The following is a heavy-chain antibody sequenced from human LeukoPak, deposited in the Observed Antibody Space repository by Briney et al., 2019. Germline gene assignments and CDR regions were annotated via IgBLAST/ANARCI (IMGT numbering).Heavy chain of an antibody. CDR3: ARDQTERATVVVPAATYYYYGMDV. V-gene: IGHV1-2*02. Sequence: ASVKVSCKASGYTFTGYYMHWVRQAPGQGLEWMGWINPNSGGTNYAQKFQGGVTMTRDTSISTAYMELSRLRSDDTAVYYCARDQTERATVVVPAATYYYYGMDVWGQGTTVTVSS. CDR2: INPNSGGT. CDR1: GYTFTGYY. J-gene: IGHJ6*02. D-gene: IGHD2-2*01.